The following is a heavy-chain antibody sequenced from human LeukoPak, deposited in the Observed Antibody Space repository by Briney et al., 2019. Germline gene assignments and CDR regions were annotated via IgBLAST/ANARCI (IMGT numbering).Heavy chain of an antibody. D-gene: IGHD3-9*01. V-gene: IGHV3-11*01. CDR3: ARSPNYYDILTGWIYYYYMDV. Sequence: GGSLRLSCAASGFTFSDYYMSWIRQAPGKGLEWVSYISSSGSTIYYADSVKGRFTISRDNAKNSLYLQMNSLRAEDTAVYYCARSPNYYDILTGWIYYYYMDVWGKGTTVTISS. J-gene: IGHJ6*03. CDR2: ISSSGSTI. CDR1: GFTFSDYY.